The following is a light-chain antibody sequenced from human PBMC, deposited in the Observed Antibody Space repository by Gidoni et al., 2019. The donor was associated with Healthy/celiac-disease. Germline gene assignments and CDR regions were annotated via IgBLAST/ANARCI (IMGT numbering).Light chain of an antibody. V-gene: IGKV3-20*01. J-gene: IGKJ2*01. CDR2: GAS. CDR3: QQYGSSPSGT. CDR1: QSVSSSY. Sequence: IVLTQSPGTLSLSPGERATLSCRASQSVSSSYLAWYQQKPGQAPRLLIYGASSRATGIPDRFSGSGSGTDFTLTISRLEPEDFAVYYCQQYGSSPSGTFGQGTKLEIQ.